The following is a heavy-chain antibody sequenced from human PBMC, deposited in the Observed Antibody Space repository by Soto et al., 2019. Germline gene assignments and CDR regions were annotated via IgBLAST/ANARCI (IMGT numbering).Heavy chain of an antibody. V-gene: IGHV4-31*03. Sequence: LSLTCTVSGGAISGGGYYWSGIRQHPGKGLEWIGDIYYSVSTYYNTSLKSRVTISVDTSKNQFSLKLSSVTAADTAVYYRDRVTVTNAFDYWGQGNLVTVSS. D-gene: IGHD4-17*01. J-gene: IGHJ4*02. CDR1: GGAISGGGYY. CDR2: IYYSVST. CDR3: DRVTVTNAFDY.